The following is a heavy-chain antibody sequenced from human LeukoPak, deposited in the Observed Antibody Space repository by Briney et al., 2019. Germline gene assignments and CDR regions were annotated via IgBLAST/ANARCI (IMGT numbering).Heavy chain of an antibody. CDR2: ISYIGST. CDR1: GDSFSSHY. J-gene: IGHJ3*02. Sequence: PSETLSLTCAVSGDSFSSHYWTWIRQSPGKGLEWIGYISYIGSTNYNPSIKSRGTISIDTSKTQFSLKLRSVTAADTAVYYCARDLVTVTKGFDIWGQGTMVSVSS. D-gene: IGHD4-17*01. V-gene: IGHV4-59*11. CDR3: ARDLVTVTKGFDI.